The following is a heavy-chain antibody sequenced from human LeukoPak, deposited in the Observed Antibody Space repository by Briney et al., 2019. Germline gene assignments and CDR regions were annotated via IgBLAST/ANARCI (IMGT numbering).Heavy chain of an antibody. Sequence: GSLRLSCAASGFTFSSYAMSWVRQAPGKGLEWVSAISGSGGSTDYADTVKGRVTISRDNSKNTQYLQMNSLRAEDTAVYYCAKHPNYDFWSGYYTDFDYWGQGTLVTVSS. V-gene: IGHV3-23*01. J-gene: IGHJ4*02. D-gene: IGHD3-3*01. CDR2: ISGSGGST. CDR3: AKHPNYDFWSGYYTDFDY. CDR1: GFTFSSYA.